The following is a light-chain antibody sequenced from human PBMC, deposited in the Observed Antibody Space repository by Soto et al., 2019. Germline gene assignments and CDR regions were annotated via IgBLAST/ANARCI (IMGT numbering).Light chain of an antibody. CDR3: LTWDDSLSAWV. V-gene: IGLV1-47*02. J-gene: IGLJ3*02. CDR1: SSNIGSNF. Sequence: QSVLTQPPSASGTPGQRVTFSCSGSSSNIGSNFVYWYQQLPGTAPKLLIYSNSQRPSGVPDRFSASRSGTSASLAISGLRSEDEADYYCLTWDDSLSAWVFGGGTKVTVL. CDR2: SNS.